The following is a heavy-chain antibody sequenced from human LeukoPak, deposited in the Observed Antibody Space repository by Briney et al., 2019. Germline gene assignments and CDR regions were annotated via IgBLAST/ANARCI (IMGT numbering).Heavy chain of an antibody. Sequence: SETPSLTCAVSGGSFSGYYWSWIRQPPGKGLEWIGEISHSGSTNYSPSLKSRVTISVDTSKNQFSLNLGSVTAADTAVYYCARALVRATMVWYFDLWGRGTLVTVSS. CDR2: ISHSGST. V-gene: IGHV4-34*01. J-gene: IGHJ2*01. D-gene: IGHD5-12*01. CDR3: ARALVRATMVWYFDL. CDR1: GGSFSGYY.